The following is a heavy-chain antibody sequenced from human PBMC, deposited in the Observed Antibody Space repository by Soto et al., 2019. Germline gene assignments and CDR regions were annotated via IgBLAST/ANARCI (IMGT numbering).Heavy chain of an antibody. CDR2: INAGNGNT. D-gene: IGHD3-3*01. Sequence: GASVKVSCKASGYTFTSYAMHWVRQAPGQRLEWMGWINAGNGNTKYSQKFQGRVTITRDTSASTAYMELSSLRSEDTAVYYCASTRVPLRFLEWLPRRLDVWGKGTTVTVSS. V-gene: IGHV1-3*01. CDR3: ASTRVPLRFLEWLPRRLDV. CDR1: GYTFTSYA. J-gene: IGHJ6*04.